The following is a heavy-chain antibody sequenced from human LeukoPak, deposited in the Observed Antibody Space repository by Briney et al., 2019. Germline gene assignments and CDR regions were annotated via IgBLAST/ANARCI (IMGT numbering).Heavy chain of an antibody. CDR3: ASELRYFDWLETQH. D-gene: IGHD3-9*01. J-gene: IGHJ1*01. CDR1: EYTFSVYH. Sequence: GASVKVSCKASEYTFSVYHIHWVRLAPGQGLEWMAWINPNSGDTNYAQKFQGRVTMTRDTSISTAYMELSRLRSDDTAVYYCASELRYFDWLETQHWGQGTLVTVSS. CDR2: INPNSGDT. V-gene: IGHV1-2*02.